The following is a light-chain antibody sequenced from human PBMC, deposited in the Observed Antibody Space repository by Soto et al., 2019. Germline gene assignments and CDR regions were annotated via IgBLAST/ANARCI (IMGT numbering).Light chain of an antibody. V-gene: IGKV4-1*01. CDR2: WAS. CDR1: QSVLFTSNNKNY. J-gene: IGKJ4*01. CDR3: QKYGNSPLT. Sequence: DIVMTQSPDSLAVALCERATIKCKSTQSVLFTSNNKNYLGWFQQKPRQPPKLLLSWASTRESGVPARLSGSGSGTDFTLTISRLEPDDFALYYCQKYGNSPLTCGGGTKVDIK.